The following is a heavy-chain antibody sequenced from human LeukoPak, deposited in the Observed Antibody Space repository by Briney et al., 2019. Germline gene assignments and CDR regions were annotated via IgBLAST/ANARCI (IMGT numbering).Heavy chain of an antibody. D-gene: IGHD2-15*01. CDR2: IYGSDDKT. J-gene: IGHJ5*02. CDR1: GFTFSNYA. CDR3: AKTQGYYDA. V-gene: IGHV3-23*01. Sequence: PGGSLRLSCVASGFTFSNYAMSWVPQAPGKGLELVSGIYGSDDKTVYGDAVKGRFTISRDNSKNTLYLRMNSLRADDTAVYYCAKTQGYYDAWGQGALVTVSS.